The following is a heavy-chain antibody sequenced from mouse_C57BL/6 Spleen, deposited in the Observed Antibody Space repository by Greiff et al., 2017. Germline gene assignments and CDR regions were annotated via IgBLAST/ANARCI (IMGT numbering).Heavy chain of an antibody. CDR1: GYSITSCYY. CDR2: ISYDGSN. V-gene: IGHV3-6*01. CDR3: ARVGYSNDGLDALAY. J-gene: IGHJ3*01. D-gene: IGHD2-12*01. Sequence: EVQLQESGPGLVKPSQSLSLSCSVTGYSITSCYYWNWIRQVPGNKLGWMGYISYDGSNNYNPSLKNRISITRDTTKNQFFLKLNFLTTEDTATYYCARVGYSNDGLDALAYWGQGTLVTVSA.